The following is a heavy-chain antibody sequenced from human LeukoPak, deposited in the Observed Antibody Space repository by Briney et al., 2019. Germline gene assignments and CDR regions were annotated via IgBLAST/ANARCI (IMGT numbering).Heavy chain of an antibody. V-gene: IGHV3-74*01. J-gene: IGHJ3*02. CDR2: INSDGSST. CDR3: ARDSGHDAFDI. Sequence: GGSLRLSCAASGFTFSNYWMHWVRQAPGKGLVWVSLINSDGSSTNYADSVKGRFTISRDNSKNTLYLQMNRLRAEDTAVYYCARDSGHDAFDIWGQGTMVTVSS. CDR1: GFTFSNYW.